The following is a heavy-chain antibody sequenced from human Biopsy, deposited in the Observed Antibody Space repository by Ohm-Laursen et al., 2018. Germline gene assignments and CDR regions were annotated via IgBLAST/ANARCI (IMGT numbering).Heavy chain of an antibody. J-gene: IGHJ6*02. CDR1: GFTFDDYG. D-gene: IGHD4-17*01. Sequence: SLRLSCAASGFTFDDYGMHWVRQTPGKGLEWVSGIRRNSAIIGYADSVKGRFTISRDNARNALHLQMNSLRTEDTALYYCAKDLGLNYSDRFLFYYGMDVWGRGTTVTVSS. V-gene: IGHV3-9*01. CDR2: IRRNSAII. CDR3: AKDLGLNYSDRFLFYYGMDV.